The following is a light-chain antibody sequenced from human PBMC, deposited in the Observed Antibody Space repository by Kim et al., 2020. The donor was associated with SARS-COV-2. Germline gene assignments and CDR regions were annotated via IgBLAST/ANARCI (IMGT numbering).Light chain of an antibody. V-gene: IGKV3-20*01. Sequence: PPGERATPPCRASQSVSSSYLAWYQQKPGQAPRLLIYGASSRATGIPDRFSGSGSGTDFTLTISRLEPEDFAVYYCQQYGSSPLTFGGGTKVDIK. CDR1: QSVSSSY. CDR2: GAS. CDR3: QQYGSSPLT. J-gene: IGKJ4*01.